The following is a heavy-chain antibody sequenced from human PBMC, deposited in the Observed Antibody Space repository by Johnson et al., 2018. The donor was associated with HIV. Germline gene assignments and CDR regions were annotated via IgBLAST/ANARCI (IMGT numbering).Heavy chain of an antibody. CDR1: AFTFSSND. CDR3: TTDDEAFDI. CDR2: IKSKTDGGTT. V-gene: IGHV3-15*01. J-gene: IGHJ3*02. Sequence: EVQLVDSGGGLVQPGGSLRLSCGASAFTFSSNDMKWVRQAPGKGLEWVGRIKSKTDGGTTDYAAPVKGRFTISRDDSKNTLYLQMNSLKTEDTAVYYCTTDDEAFDIWGQGTMVTVSS.